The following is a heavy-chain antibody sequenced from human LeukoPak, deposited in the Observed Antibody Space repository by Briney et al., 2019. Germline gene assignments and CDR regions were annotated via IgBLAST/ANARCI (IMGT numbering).Heavy chain of an antibody. Sequence: GGSLRLSCAASGFEFSNYAMSWVRQAPGKEPQWVSTVRGGTISTNYADSVKGRFTISRDNSKNTLFLQMNSLKAEDTAVYYCARDPGGSFDCWGQGTLVTVSS. CDR2: VRGGTIST. V-gene: IGHV3-23*01. CDR1: GFEFSNYA. D-gene: IGHD1-26*01. CDR3: ARDPGGSFDC. J-gene: IGHJ4*02.